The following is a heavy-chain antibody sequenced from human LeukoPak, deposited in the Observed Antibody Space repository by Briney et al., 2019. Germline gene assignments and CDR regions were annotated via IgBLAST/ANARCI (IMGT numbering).Heavy chain of an antibody. CDR1: GFIFEDYT. CDR2: ISWDGTT. V-gene: IGHV3-43*01. D-gene: IGHD3-22*01. Sequence: GGSLRLSCAASGFIFEDYTMHWVRQAPGTTLEWVSLISWDGTTYYADSVKGRFTISRDNSKDSPYLQMDALRSEDTAFYFCVKDLSYGSSGSFFDFWGQGTLVTVS. CDR3: VKDLSYGSSGSFFDF. J-gene: IGHJ4*02.